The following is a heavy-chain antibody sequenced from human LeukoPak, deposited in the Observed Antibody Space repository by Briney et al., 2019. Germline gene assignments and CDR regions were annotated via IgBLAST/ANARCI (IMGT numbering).Heavy chain of an antibody. V-gene: IGHV3-30*03. CDR3: ASNSPTADGYYSFDY. CDR2: ISYDGSNK. Sequence: GGSLRLSCAASGFTFSSYGMHWVRQAPGKGLEGVAVISYDGSNKYYADSVKGRFTISRDNSKNTLYLQMNSLRAEDTAVYYCASNSPTADGYYSFDYWGQGTLVTASS. D-gene: IGHD3-10*01. J-gene: IGHJ4*02. CDR1: GFTFSSYG.